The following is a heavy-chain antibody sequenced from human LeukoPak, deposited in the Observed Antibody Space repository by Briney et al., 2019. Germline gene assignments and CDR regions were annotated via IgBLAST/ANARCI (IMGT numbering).Heavy chain of an antibody. CDR2: ISSSGSTI. CDR3: ARDSSSWPYYFDY. D-gene: IGHD6-13*01. V-gene: IGHV3-48*03. J-gene: IGHJ4*02. CDR1: GSTFSSYE. Sequence: HTGGSLRLSCAASGSTFSSYEMNWVRQAPGKGLEWVSYISSSGSTIYYADSVKGRFTISRDNAKNSLYLQMDSLRAEDTAVYYCARDSSSWPYYFDYWGQGTLVTVSS.